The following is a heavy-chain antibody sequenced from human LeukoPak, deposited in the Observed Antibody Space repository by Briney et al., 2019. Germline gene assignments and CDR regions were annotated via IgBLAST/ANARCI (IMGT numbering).Heavy chain of an antibody. D-gene: IGHD6-19*01. J-gene: IGHJ4*02. CDR3: ARVGSSGWYVHPTLDY. Sequence: VASVKVSCKASGYTFTGYYMHWVRQAPGQGLEWMGWIIPNNGGTNYAQKFQGRVTVTRDTSISTAYMELSRLRSDDTAVYYCARVGSSGWYVHPTLDYWGQGTLVTVSS. CDR2: IIPNNGGT. V-gene: IGHV1-2*02. CDR1: GYTFTGYY.